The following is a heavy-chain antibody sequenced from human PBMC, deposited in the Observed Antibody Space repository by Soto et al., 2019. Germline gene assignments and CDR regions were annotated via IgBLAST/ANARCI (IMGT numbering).Heavy chain of an antibody. V-gene: IGHV3-23*01. J-gene: IGHJ4*02. Sequence: EVQLLESGGGLVQLGGSLRLSCGASGFTFSNYAMNWVRQAPGKGLEWVSGISGSGDTTYYAASVMGRFTISRATAKNTLYLQMNGLRAEATAVYYCAKHVETATEGGDYWGQGTLVTVCS. CDR1: GFTFSNYA. D-gene: IGHD6-25*01. CDR2: ISGSGDTT. CDR3: AKHVETATEGGDY.